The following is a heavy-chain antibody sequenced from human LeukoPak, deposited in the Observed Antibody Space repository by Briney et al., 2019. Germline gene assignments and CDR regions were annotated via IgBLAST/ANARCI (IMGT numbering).Heavy chain of an antibody. Sequence: SETLSLTCTVSGGSVSGGSYYWSWIRQPPGKGLEWIGYIYYSGGTNYNPSLKSRVTISVDTSKNQFSLKLSSVTAADTAVYYCARAGDGAYYDFWSGYSFDYWGQGTLVTVSS. V-gene: IGHV4-61*01. CDR2: IYYSGGT. J-gene: IGHJ4*02. D-gene: IGHD3-3*01. CDR3: ARAGDGAYYDFWSGYSFDY. CDR1: GGSVSGGSYY.